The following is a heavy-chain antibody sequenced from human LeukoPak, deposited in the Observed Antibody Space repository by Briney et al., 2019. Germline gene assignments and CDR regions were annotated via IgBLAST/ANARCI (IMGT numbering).Heavy chain of an antibody. J-gene: IGHJ6*02. CDR2: INHSGST. Sequence: SETLSLTCAVYGGSFSGYYWSWIRQPPGKGLEWIGEINHSGSTNYNPSLKSRVTISVDTSKNQFSLKLSSVTAADTAVYYCAADSSGYYGMDVRGQGTTVTVSS. CDR1: GGSFSGYY. V-gene: IGHV4-34*01. CDR3: AADSSGYYGMDV. D-gene: IGHD3-22*01.